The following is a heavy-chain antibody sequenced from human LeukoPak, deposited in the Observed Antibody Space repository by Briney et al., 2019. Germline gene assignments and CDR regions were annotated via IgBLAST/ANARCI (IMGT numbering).Heavy chain of an antibody. Sequence: GGSLRLSCAASGFTFSSYWMHWVRQAPGKGLVWVSRINSDGSSSNYADSVKGRFTVSRDNAKNTLYLQMNSLRAEDSAVYYCAREKCSITSCYRQGPLWSPSFEYWGQGALVTVSS. CDR1: GFTFSSYW. CDR2: INSDGSSS. J-gene: IGHJ4*02. CDR3: AREKCSITSCYRQGPLWSPSFEY. V-gene: IGHV3-74*01. D-gene: IGHD2-2*02.